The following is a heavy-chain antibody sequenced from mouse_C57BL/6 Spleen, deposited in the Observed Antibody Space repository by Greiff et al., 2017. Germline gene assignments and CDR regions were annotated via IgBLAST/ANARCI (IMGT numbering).Heavy chain of an antibody. Sequence: QVQLQQPGAELVMPGASVKLSCKASGYTFTSYWMHWVKQRPGQGLEWIGEIDPSDSYTNYNQTFKGKSTLTVDKSSSTAYMQRSSLTSEDSAVYYCARWDGSSYFDYWGQGTTLTVSS. D-gene: IGHD1-1*01. J-gene: IGHJ2*01. V-gene: IGHV1-69*01. CDR1: GYTFTSYW. CDR2: IDPSDSYT. CDR3: ARWDGSSYFDY.